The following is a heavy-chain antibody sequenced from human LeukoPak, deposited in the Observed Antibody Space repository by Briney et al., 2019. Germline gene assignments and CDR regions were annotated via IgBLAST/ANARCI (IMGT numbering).Heavy chain of an antibody. Sequence: SETLSLTCTVSGGSISSSSYFWGWIRQPPGKELEWIGSIYYSGSTYYNPSLKSRVTISVDTSKNQFSLKLSSVTAADTAVYYCARGGDYDILTGQAYYFDYWGQGTLVTVSS. J-gene: IGHJ4*02. CDR3: ARGGDYDILTGQAYYFDY. CDR2: IYYSGST. D-gene: IGHD3-9*01. V-gene: IGHV4-39*07. CDR1: GGSISSSSYF.